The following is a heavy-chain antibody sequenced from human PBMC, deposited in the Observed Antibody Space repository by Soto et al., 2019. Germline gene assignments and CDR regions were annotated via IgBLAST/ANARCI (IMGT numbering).Heavy chain of an antibody. CDR3: AANAGDYYDSSGYSH. CDR2: IVVGSGNT. Sequence: GASVKVSCKASGFTFTSSAVQWVRQARGQRLEWIGWIVVGSGNTNYAQKFQERVTITRDMSTSTAYMELSSLRSEDTAVYYCAANAGDYYDSSGYSHWGQGTLVTVSS. V-gene: IGHV1-58*01. CDR1: GFTFTSSA. D-gene: IGHD3-22*01. J-gene: IGHJ4*02.